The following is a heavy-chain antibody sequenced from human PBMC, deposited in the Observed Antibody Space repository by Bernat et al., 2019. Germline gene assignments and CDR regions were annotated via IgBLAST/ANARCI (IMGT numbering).Heavy chain of an antibody. CDR3: ARDWSFYGIFDY. Sequence: QVQLVESGGGVVQPGRSLRLSCAASGFSFRTYGMHWVRQAPGKGLEWVAVIWYDGSNKYYADSVKDRFTISRDNSKNTLYLQMNSLRAEDMAVYYCARDWSFYGIFDYWGQGTLVTVSS. V-gene: IGHV3-33*01. CDR1: GFSFRTYG. CDR2: IWYDGSNK. J-gene: IGHJ4*02. D-gene: IGHD2/OR15-2a*01.